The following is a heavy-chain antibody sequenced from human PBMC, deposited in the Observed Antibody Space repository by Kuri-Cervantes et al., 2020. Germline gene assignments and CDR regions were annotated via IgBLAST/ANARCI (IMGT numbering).Heavy chain of an antibody. CDR2: IWYDGSNK. V-gene: IGHV3-30*02. CDR1: GFTFSSYG. CDR3: AKDLVVTAMPRGD. D-gene: IGHD2-21*02. Sequence: GESLKISCAASGFTFSSYGMHWVRQAPGKGLEWVAVIWYDGSNKYYADSVKGRFTISRDNSKNTLYLQMNSLRAEDTAVYYCAKDLVVTAMPRGDWGQGTLVTVSS. J-gene: IGHJ4*02.